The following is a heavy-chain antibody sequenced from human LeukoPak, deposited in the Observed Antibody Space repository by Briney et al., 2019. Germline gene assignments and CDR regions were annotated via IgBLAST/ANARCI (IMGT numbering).Heavy chain of an antibody. V-gene: IGHV3-21*01. J-gene: IGHJ4*02. CDR2: ISSSSYI. Sequence: GGSLRLSCAASGFTFSSYSMNWVRQAPGKGLEWVSSISSSSYIYYADSVKGRFTISRDNAKNSLYLQMNSLRAEDTAVYYCARDLYNWNYGDYWGQGTLVTVSS. CDR3: ARDLYNWNYGDY. D-gene: IGHD1-7*01. CDR1: GFTFSSYS.